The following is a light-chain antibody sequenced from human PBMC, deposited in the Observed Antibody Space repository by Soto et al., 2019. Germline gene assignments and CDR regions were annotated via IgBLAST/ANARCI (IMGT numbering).Light chain of an antibody. Sequence: EIVLTQSPGTLSLSPGERATLSCRASQSVSSSYLAWYQQKPGQAPRLLIYGASRRATSIPDRFSGSGSGTDFTLTISRLEPVDFAVYYCQQYGSSPMYTFGQGTKLEIK. CDR1: QSVSSSY. V-gene: IGKV3-20*01. J-gene: IGKJ2*01. CDR3: QQYGSSPMYT. CDR2: GAS.